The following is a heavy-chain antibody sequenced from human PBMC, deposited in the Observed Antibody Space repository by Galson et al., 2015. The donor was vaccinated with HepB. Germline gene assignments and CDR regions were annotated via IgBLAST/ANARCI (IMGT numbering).Heavy chain of an antibody. CDR3: TYSGSGWYYFDY. V-gene: IGHV2-5*02. J-gene: IGHJ4*02. CDR1: GFSLSTSGVG. Sequence: PALVKPTQTLTLTCTLSGFSLSTSGVGVGWIRQPPGKALEWLALIYWDDDKRYSPSLKNRLTITKDTSKNQVVLTMTNIDPVDTATYYCTYSGSGWYYFDYWGQGTLVTVSS. CDR2: IYWDDDK. D-gene: IGHD2-15*01.